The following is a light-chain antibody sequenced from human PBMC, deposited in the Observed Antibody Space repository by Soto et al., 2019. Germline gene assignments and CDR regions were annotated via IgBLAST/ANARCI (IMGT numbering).Light chain of an antibody. V-gene: IGKV3-11*01. CDR1: ENVSTF. Sequence: EVVLTQSPATLSLSPGERATLSCRASENVSTFVDWYQQKPCQAPRLLIYGASNRATGTPAKFSGSGSGTDFTLTISNLEPEDFAVYYCQQHSHWPPWTFGQGTRVEIQ. CDR2: GAS. CDR3: QQHSHWPPWT. J-gene: IGKJ1*01.